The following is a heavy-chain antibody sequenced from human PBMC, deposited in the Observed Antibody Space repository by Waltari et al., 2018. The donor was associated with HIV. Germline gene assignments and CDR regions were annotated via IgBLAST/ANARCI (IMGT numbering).Heavy chain of an antibody. J-gene: IGHJ2*01. CDR2: VYHSGST. V-gene: IGHV4-38-2*01. D-gene: IGHD2-2*01. Sequence: QVQLQESGPGLLKPSATLSLTCVVSGNSINSDYNWGWIRQPPGKGLEWIGSVYHSGSTLHNPSLNSRVTISIDTSKSQFSLKLSSVTAADTAVYYCARAGVVPALFDLWGRGTLVTVSS. CDR1: GNSINSDYN. CDR3: ARAGVVPALFDL.